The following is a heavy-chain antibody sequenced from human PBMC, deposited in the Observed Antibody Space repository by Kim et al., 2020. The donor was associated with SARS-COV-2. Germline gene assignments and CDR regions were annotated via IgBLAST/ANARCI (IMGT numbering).Heavy chain of an antibody. CDR2: IYPGDSDT. CDR1: GYNFPSYW. CDR3: ARSAGPYDYYFDY. Sequence: GESLKISCKGPGYNFPSYWIGWVRQMPGKGLEWMGIIYPGDSDTRYSPSLQGQVTISADKSTTTAYLQWSSLKASDTAMYYCARSAGPYDYYFDYWGQGT. J-gene: IGHJ4*02. D-gene: IGHD3-16*01. V-gene: IGHV5-51*01.